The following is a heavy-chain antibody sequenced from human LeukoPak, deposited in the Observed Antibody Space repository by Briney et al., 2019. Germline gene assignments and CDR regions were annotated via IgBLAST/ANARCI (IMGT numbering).Heavy chain of an antibody. CDR2: IIPILGIA. CDR1: GYTFTTLD. D-gene: IGHD3-10*01. CDR3: ARGWGYYGSGSPHDTTRLDY. J-gene: IGHJ4*02. V-gene: IGHV1-69*04. Sequence: GASVKVSCKASGYTFTTLDINWVRQAPGQGLEWMGRIIPILGIANYAQKFQGRVTITADKSTSTAYMELSSLRSEDTAVYYCARGWGYYGSGSPHDTTRLDYWGQGTLVTVSS.